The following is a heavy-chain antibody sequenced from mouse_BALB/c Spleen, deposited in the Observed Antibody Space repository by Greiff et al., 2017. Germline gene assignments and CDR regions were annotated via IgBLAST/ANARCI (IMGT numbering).Heavy chain of an antibody. CDR1: GFTFSSYT. Sequence: EVKLVESGGGLVQPGGSLKLSCAASGFTFSSYTMSWVRQTPEKRLEWVAYISNGGGSTYYPDTVKGRFTISRDNAKNTLYLQMSSLKSEDTAMYYCARHLGGVSYAMDYWGQGTSVTVSS. CDR3: ARHLGGVSYAMDY. J-gene: IGHJ4*01. V-gene: IGHV5-12-2*01. D-gene: IGHD1-1*02. CDR2: ISNGGGST.